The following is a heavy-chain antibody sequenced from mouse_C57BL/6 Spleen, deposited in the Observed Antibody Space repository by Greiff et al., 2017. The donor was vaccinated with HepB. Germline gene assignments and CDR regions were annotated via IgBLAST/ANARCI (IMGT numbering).Heavy chain of an antibody. V-gene: IGHV5-4*03. J-gene: IGHJ1*03. Sequence: EVKVVESGGGLVKPGGSLKLSCAASGFTFSSYAMSWVRQTPGKRLEWVATISDGGSYTYYPDNGKGRFTISRDNAKNNLYLQMSHLKSEDTAKDYCARGGYYGSSDSWDVDVWGTGATVTVSS. CDR2: ISDGGSYT. CDR3: ARGGYYGSSDSWDVDV. D-gene: IGHD1-1*01. CDR1: GFTFSSYA.